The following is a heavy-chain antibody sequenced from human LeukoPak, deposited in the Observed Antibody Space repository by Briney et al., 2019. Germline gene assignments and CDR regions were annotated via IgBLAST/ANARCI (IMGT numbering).Heavy chain of an antibody. CDR1: GFTFDDYA. CDR3: AKGPLEGY. CDR2: ISWNSGSI. V-gene: IGHV3-9*01. D-gene: IGHD1-1*01. Sequence: GRSLRPSCAASGFTFDDYAMHWVRQAPGKGLEWVSGISWNSGSIGYADSVKGRFTISRDNAKNSLYLQMNSLRAEDTALYYCAKGPLEGYWGQGTLVTVSS. J-gene: IGHJ4*02.